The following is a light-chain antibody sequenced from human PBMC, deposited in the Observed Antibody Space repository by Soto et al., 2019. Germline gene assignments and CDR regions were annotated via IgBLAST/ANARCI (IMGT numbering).Light chain of an antibody. V-gene: IGLV2-14*01. CDR2: DVS. CDR3: TSYTSSSTYV. CDR1: SSDVGGYNY. Sequence: QSALTQPASVSGSPGQSITISCTGTSSDVGGYNYVSWYQQHPGNAPKLMIYDVSNRPSGVSNRFSGSKSGNTASLTISGLQAEDEADYYCTSYTSSSTYVFGPGTKVTVL. J-gene: IGLJ1*01.